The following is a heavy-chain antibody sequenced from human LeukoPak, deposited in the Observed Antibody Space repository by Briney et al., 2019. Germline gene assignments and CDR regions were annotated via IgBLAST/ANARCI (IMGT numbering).Heavy chain of an antibody. CDR1: GGSISTRYYY. D-gene: IGHD3-10*01. CDR3: ASLYFYGSGSFPNY. CDR2: IHDSGST. V-gene: IGHV4-39*01. Sequence: SETLSLTCAVSGGSISTRYYYWGWIRQPPGKGLEWIGTIHDSGSTYYSPSLKSQVTISVDTSNNQFSLKLSSVTAGDTVVYYCASLYFYGSGSFPNYWGQGILVTVST. J-gene: IGHJ4*02.